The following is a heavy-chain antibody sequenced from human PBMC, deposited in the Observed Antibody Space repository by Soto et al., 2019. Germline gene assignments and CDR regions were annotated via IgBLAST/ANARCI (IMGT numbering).Heavy chain of an antibody. CDR1: GGTFSSYA. J-gene: IGHJ3*02. CDR2: IISIFGTA. V-gene: IGHV1-69*12. D-gene: IGHD6-13*01. Sequence: QVQLVQSGAEVKKPGSSVKVSCKASGGTFSSYAISWVRQSPGQGLEWMVGIISIFGTAIYAQQYQGRVTLTAAESTSTVYLELRRLRSEDTAVYYCARDPARVFDAFDIWGQGTMVTVSS. CDR3: ARDPARVFDAFDI.